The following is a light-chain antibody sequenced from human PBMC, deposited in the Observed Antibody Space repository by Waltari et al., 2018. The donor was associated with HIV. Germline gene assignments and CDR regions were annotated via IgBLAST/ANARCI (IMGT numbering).Light chain of an antibody. CDR2: RNN. J-gene: IGLJ3*02. CDR1: SSNIGSNY. CDR3: ATWDDNLSGVL. V-gene: IGLV1-47*01. Sequence: QSVLTQPPSASGTPGQRVTISCSGSSSNIGSNYVYWYQQFPGTAPKLLIYRNNQRPSGVPDRFSGSKSGTSASLAISGLRSEDEAGYYCATWDDNLSGVLFGGGTKLTVL.